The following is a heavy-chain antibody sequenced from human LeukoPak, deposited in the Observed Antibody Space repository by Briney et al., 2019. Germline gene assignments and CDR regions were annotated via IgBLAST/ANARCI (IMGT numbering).Heavy chain of an antibody. CDR2: ISGSGGTT. Sequence: GGSLRLSCAATGCRSSNSAMSWVRQAPGKGLEWVSAISGSGGTTYYADSVKGRFTISRDNSKNTLYLQMNSLRADDTAVYYCARGLQEYSYGFDYWGQGTLVTVSS. CDR3: ARGLQEYSYGFDY. CDR1: GCRSSNSA. J-gene: IGHJ4*02. V-gene: IGHV3-23*01. D-gene: IGHD5-18*01.